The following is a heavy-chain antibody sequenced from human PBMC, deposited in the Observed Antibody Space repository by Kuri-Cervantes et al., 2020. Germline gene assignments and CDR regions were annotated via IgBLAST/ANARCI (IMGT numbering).Heavy chain of an antibody. CDR2: INPNSGGT. CDR3: ARDLTGSDVLIDY. V-gene: IGHV1-2*04. J-gene: IGHJ4*02. D-gene: IGHD2-8*02. Sequence: ASVKVSCKASGCTFTSYYMHWVRQAPGQGLEWMGWINPNSGGTNYAQKFQGWVTMTRDTSISTAYLELSRLRSDDTAVYYCARDLTGSDVLIDYWGQGTLVTVSS. CDR1: GCTFTSYY.